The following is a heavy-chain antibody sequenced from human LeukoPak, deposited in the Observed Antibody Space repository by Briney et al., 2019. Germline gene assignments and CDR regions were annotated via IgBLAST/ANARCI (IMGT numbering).Heavy chain of an antibody. Sequence: SETLSLTCAVYGGSFSGYYWSWIRQPPGKGLEWIGEINHSGSTNYNPSLKSRVTISVDTSKNQFSLKLSSVTAADTAVYYCARGQKWLLPLDYWGQGTLVIVSS. D-gene: IGHD3-22*01. V-gene: IGHV4-34*01. CDR2: INHSGST. CDR3: ARGQKWLLPLDY. CDR1: GGSFSGYY. J-gene: IGHJ4*02.